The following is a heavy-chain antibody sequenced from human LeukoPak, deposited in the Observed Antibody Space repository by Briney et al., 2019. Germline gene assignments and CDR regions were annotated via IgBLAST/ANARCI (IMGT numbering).Heavy chain of an antibody. D-gene: IGHD6-19*01. CDR1: GFTFSNAW. Sequence: GGSLRLSCAASGFTFSNAWMSWVRQAPGKGLEWVGRIKSKTDGGTTDCAAPVKGRFTISRDDSKNTLYLQMNSLKTEDTAVYYCTTDQWLVRGAFDIWGQGTMVTVSS. J-gene: IGHJ3*02. CDR2: IKSKTDGGTT. CDR3: TTDQWLVRGAFDI. V-gene: IGHV3-15*01.